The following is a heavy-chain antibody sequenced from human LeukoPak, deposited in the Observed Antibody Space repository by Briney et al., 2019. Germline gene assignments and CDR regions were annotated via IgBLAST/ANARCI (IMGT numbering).Heavy chain of an antibody. J-gene: IGHJ4*02. V-gene: IGHV1-18*01. CDR3: ASHYDSSGYYD. Sequence: ASVKVSCKASGYAFTRYGISWVRQAPGQGLEWMGWISGYNGNTNYAQKLQGRVTMTTDTSTSTAYMELRSLRSDDTAVYYCASHYDSSGYYDWGQGTLVTVSS. CDR1: GYAFTRYG. CDR2: ISGYNGNT. D-gene: IGHD3-22*01.